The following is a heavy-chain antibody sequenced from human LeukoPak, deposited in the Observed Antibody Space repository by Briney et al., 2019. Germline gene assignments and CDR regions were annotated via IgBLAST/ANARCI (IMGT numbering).Heavy chain of an antibody. V-gene: IGHV4-59*01. CDR1: GGSISSYN. Sequence: SSETLSLTCTVFGGSISSYNWNWIRQSPGKGLEWIGNIYYTGSTNYNPSLKGRVTISVDTSKNQFSLKLSSVTAADTAVFYCARGASGWYWIDYWGQGILVTVSS. D-gene: IGHD6-19*01. CDR2: IYYTGST. J-gene: IGHJ4*02. CDR3: ARGASGWYWIDY.